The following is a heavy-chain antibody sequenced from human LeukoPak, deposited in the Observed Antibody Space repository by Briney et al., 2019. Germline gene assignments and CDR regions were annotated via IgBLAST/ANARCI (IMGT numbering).Heavy chain of an antibody. CDR1: GFTFSSYG. V-gene: IGHV3-30*02. Sequence: QPGGPLRLSCAASGFTFSSYGMHWVRQAPGKGLEWVAFIRYDGSNKYYADSVKGRFTISRDNSKNTLYLQMNSLRAEDTAVYYCAGSDTIGYSPREWDYWYFDLWGRGTLVTVSS. CDR3: AGSDTIGYSPREWDYWYFDL. D-gene: IGHD3-22*01. J-gene: IGHJ2*01. CDR2: IRYDGSNK.